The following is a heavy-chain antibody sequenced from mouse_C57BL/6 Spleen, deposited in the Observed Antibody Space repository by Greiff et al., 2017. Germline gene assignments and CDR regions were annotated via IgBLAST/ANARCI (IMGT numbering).Heavy chain of an antibody. V-gene: IGHV3-6*01. CDR2: ISYDGSN. CDR1: GYSITSGYY. Sequence: VQLKESGPGLVKPSQSLSLTCSVTGYSITSGYYWNCIRQFPGNKLEWMGYISYDGSNTSNPSLKNRISITPDTSKNQFFLMLNSVTTEDTATYYCARGGYGNYNAMDYWGQGTSVTVSS. CDR3: ARGGYGNYNAMDY. J-gene: IGHJ4*01. D-gene: IGHD2-1*01.